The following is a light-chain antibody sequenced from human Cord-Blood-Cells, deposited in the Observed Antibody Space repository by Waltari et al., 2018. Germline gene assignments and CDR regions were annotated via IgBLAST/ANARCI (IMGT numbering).Light chain of an antibody. V-gene: IGKV4-1*01. Sequence: DIVMTQSPDSLAVSLGERATLNCKSSQSVLYHSNDKNYLAWYQQKPGQPPKLLISWASTRESGVPDRFSGSGSGTDFTLNISKLQAEDVAVYYGQQYYRSRTFGQGTKVEI. J-gene: IGKJ1*01. CDR3: QQYYRSRT. CDR1: QSVLYHSNDKNY. CDR2: WAS.